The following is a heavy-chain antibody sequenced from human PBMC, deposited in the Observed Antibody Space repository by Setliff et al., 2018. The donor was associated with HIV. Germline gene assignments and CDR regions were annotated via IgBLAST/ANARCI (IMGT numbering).Heavy chain of an antibody. D-gene: IGHD5-12*01. CDR3: AKLLSRGHSGSFGDF. CDR2: ISPDSTYI. CDR1: GFTFNDFS. Sequence: GGSLRLSCAASGFTFNDFSMNWVRQAPGKGLEWVSSISPDSTYIYYADSVKGRFTISRDNAKNSLYLQMNSLRAEDTAVYYCAKLLSRGHSGSFGDFWGQGSLVTVSS. J-gene: IGHJ4*02. V-gene: IGHV3-21*01.